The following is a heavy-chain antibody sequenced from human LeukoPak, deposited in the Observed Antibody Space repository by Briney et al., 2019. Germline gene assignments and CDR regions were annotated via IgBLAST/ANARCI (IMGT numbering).Heavy chain of an antibody. CDR3: ARDRFRGYSYGSH. V-gene: IGHV3-30*04. J-gene: IGHJ4*02. Sequence: GGSLRLSCAASGFTFSSYAMHWVRQAPGKGLEWVAVISYDGSNKYYADSVKGRFTISRDNSKNTLYLQMNSLRAEDTAVYYCARDRFRGYSYGSHWGQGTLVTVSS. D-gene: IGHD5-18*01. CDR2: ISYDGSNK. CDR1: GFTFSSYA.